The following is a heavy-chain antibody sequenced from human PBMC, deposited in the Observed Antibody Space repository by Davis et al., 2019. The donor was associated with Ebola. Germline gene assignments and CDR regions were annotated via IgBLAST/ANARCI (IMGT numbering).Heavy chain of an antibody. CDR3: ARGSYCSSTSCYQPSHLSNWFDP. CDR1: ASPTSSGGFS. D-gene: IGHD2-2*01. V-gene: IGHV4-31*11. Sequence: LRLSCAVSASPTSSGGFSRSWIRPPPGKGLVWIGYIYYSGSTYYNPSLKSGVTISVDTSKNQFSLKLSSVTAADTAVYYCARGSYCSSTSCYQPSHLSNWFDPWGQGTLVTVSS. CDR2: IYYSGST. J-gene: IGHJ5*02.